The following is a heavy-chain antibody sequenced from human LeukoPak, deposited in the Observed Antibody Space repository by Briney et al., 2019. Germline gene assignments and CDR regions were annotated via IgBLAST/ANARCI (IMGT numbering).Heavy chain of an antibody. CDR1: GFTFSSYS. J-gene: IGHJ4*02. CDR2: ISSSSSTI. Sequence: GGSLRLSCAASGFTFSSYSMNWVRQAPGKGLEWVSYISSSSSTIYYADSVKGRFTISRDDAKNSLLLQMTSLRAEDAAVYYCARESTEERPGCWGQGTLVTVSS. CDR3: ARESTEERPGC. D-gene: IGHD1-1*01. V-gene: IGHV3-48*04.